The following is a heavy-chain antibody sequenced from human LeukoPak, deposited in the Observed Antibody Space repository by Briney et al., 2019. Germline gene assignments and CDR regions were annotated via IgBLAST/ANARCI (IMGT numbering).Heavy chain of an antibody. CDR3: ARDLTQLAYPPPFDY. J-gene: IGHJ4*02. Sequence: PGGSLRLSCAASGFTFSSYSMNWVRQAPGKGLEWVSSISSSSSYIYYADSVKGRFTISRDNAKNSLYLQMNSLRAEDTAVYYCARDLTQLAYPPPFDYWGQGTLVTVSS. CDR1: GFTFSSYS. D-gene: IGHD6-13*01. V-gene: IGHV3-21*01. CDR2: ISSSSSYI.